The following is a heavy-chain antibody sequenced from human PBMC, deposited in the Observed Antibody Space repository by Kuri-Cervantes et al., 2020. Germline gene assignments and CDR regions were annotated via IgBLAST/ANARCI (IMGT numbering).Heavy chain of an antibody. CDR2: IKEDGSEK. J-gene: IGHJ6*02. CDR3: ARERSGSYYYGMDV. CDR1: GFTFSSYW. V-gene: IGHV3-7*01. Sequence: GESLKISCAASGFTFSSYWMSWVRQAPGKGLEWVANIKEDGSEKHYVDSVKGRFTISRDNAKNSLYLQMSSLRVDDTAVYYCARERSGSYYYGMDVWGQGTTVTVSS. D-gene: IGHD1-26*01.